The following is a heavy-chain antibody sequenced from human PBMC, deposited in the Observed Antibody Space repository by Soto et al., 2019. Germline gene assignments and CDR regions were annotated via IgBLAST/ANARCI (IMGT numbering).Heavy chain of an antibody. V-gene: IGHV1-46*01. CDR1: GYTFTSYY. Sequence: ASVKVSCKASGYTFTSYYMHWVRQAPGQGLEWMGIINPSSGSTGYAQKFQGRVTMTRNTSISTAYMELSSLRSEDTAMYYCARGRRITIFGVVQHGMGYWGQGTLVTVSS. D-gene: IGHD3-3*01. J-gene: IGHJ4*02. CDR2: INPSSGST. CDR3: ARGRRITIFGVVQHGMGY.